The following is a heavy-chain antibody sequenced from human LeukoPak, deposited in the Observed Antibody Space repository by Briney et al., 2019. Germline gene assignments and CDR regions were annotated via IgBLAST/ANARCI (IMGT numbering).Heavy chain of an antibody. V-gene: IGHV3-33*01. CDR3: ARASGPFDY. D-gene: IGHD6-19*01. J-gene: IGHJ4*02. Sequence: HPGGSLRLSCAASGFSFSTYGIPWVRQAPGKGLEWVAVIWSDGSHRYYADSVKGRFTISRDNSKSTLFLLMNSLGAEDTAVYYCARASGPFDYWGQGTLVTVSS. CDR1: GFSFSTYG. CDR2: IWSDGSHR.